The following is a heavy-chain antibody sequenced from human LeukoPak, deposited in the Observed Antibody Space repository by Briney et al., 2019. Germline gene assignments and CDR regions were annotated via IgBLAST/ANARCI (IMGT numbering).Heavy chain of an antibody. Sequence: SETLSLTCAVYGGSFSGYYWGWIRQPPGKGLEWIGEINHSGSTNYNPSLKSRVTISVDTSKNQFSLKLSSVTAADTAVYYCARGLAAAASTWGQGTLVTVSS. CDR2: INHSGST. D-gene: IGHD6-13*01. CDR3: ARGLAAAAST. CDR1: GGSFSGYY. J-gene: IGHJ5*02. V-gene: IGHV4-34*01.